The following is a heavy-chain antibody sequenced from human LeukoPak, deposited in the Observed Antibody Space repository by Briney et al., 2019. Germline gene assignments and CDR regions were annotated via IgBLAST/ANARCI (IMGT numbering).Heavy chain of an antibody. J-gene: IGHJ4*02. V-gene: IGHV4-30-2*01. CDR3: ARRYCSGGSCYVPYFDY. CDR1: GGSISSGGYS. Sequence: SETLSLTCAVSGGSISSGGYSWSWIRQPPGKGLEWIGYIYHSGSTNYNPSLKSRVTISVDKSKNQFSLKLSSVTAADTAVYYCARRYCSGGSCYVPYFDYWGQGTLVTVSS. CDR2: IYHSGST. D-gene: IGHD2-15*01.